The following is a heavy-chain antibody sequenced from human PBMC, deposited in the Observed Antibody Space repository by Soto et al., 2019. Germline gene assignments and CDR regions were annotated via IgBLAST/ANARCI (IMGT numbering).Heavy chain of an antibody. CDR2: ISSSSSTI. D-gene: IGHD2-21*02. CDR3: ASSGDPFYYYGMDV. Sequence: GSLRLSCAASGFTFSSYSMNWVRQAPGKGLEWVSYISSSSSTIYYADSVKGRFTISRDNAKNSLYLQMNSLRDEDTAVYYCASSGDPFYYYGMDVWGQGTTVTVSS. CDR1: GFTFSSYS. V-gene: IGHV3-48*02. J-gene: IGHJ6*02.